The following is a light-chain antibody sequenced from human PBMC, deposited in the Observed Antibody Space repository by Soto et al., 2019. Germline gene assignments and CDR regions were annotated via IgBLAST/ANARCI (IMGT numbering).Light chain of an antibody. V-gene: IGKV3-20*01. CDR1: QSVSSSY. J-gene: IGKJ1*01. CDR3: QQYGSLRT. Sequence: EIVLTQSPGTLSLSPGERATLSCRASQSVSSSYLAWYQQKPGQAPRLLIYGASSRAAGIPDRFSGSGSGTYFTLTISRLDPEDFALYYCQQYGSLRTFGQGTKVEIK. CDR2: GAS.